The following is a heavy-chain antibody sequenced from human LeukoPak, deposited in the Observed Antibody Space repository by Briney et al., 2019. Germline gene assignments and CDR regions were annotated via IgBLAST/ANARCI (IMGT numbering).Heavy chain of an antibody. Sequence: GGSLRLSCAASGFTFSSYSMNWVRQAPGKGLEWVSSISSSSSYMYYADSVKGRFTISRDNAKNSLYLQMNSLRAEDTAVYYCARDPTVTTGYWGQGTLVTVSS. J-gene: IGHJ4*02. CDR3: ARDPTVTTGY. CDR2: ISSSSSYM. D-gene: IGHD4-17*01. CDR1: GFTFSSYS. V-gene: IGHV3-21*01.